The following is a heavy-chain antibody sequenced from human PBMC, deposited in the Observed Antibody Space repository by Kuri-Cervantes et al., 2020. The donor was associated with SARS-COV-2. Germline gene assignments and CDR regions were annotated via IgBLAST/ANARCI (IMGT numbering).Heavy chain of an antibody. CDR3: ARIGGVPDYYYYGMDV. J-gene: IGHJ6*02. CDR2: ISAYNGNT. Sequence: ASVKVSCKASGYTFTSYGISWVRQAPGQGLEWMGWISAYNGNTNYAQKLQGRVTMTTDTSTSTAYMELSSLRSEDTAVYYCARIGGVPDYYYYGMDVWGQGTTVTVSS. CDR1: GYTFTSYG. D-gene: IGHD3-3*01. V-gene: IGHV1-18*01.